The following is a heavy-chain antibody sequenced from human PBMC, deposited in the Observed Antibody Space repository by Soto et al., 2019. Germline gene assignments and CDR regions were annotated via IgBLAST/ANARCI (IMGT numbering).Heavy chain of an antibody. CDR1: GYTFTSYG. J-gene: IGHJ5*02. D-gene: IGHD2-15*01. CDR3: ARERRSRIVVVVAASVGWFDP. V-gene: IGHV1-18*04. Sequence: QVQLVQSGAEVKKPGASVKVSCKASGYTFTSYGISWVRQAPGQGLEWMGWISAYNGNTNYAQKLQGRVTMTTDTSTSTAYMELRSLRSDDTAVYYCARERRSRIVVVVAASVGWFDPWGQGTLVTVSS. CDR2: ISAYNGNT.